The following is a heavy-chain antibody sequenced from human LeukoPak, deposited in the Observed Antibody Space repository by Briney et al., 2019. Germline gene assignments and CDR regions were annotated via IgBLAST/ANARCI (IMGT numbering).Heavy chain of an antibody. CDR1: GGTFSSYA. D-gene: IGHD3-9*01. J-gene: IGHJ6*04. V-gene: IGHV1-69*13. CDR3: ARSGGRSTILIGLDV. CDR2: IIPIFGTA. Sequence: SVKVSCKASGGTFSSYAICWVRQAPGQGLEWMGGIIPIFGTANYAQKFQGRVTITADESTSTAYMELSSLRSEDTAVYYCARSGGRSTILIGLDVWGKGTTVTVSS.